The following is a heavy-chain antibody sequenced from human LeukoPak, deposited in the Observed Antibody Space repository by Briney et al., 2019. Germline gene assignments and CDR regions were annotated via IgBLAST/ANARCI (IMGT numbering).Heavy chain of an antibody. D-gene: IGHD4-17*01. CDR2: IYSGGST. J-gene: IGHJ1*01. Sequence: QTGGSLRLSCAASGFTVSSNYMSWVRQAPGKGLEWVSVIYSGGSTYYADSVKGRFTISRDNSKNTLYLQMNSLRAEDTAVYYCARDPGGDYGLYFQHWGQGTLVTVSS. CDR1: GFTVSSNY. V-gene: IGHV3-66*01. CDR3: ARDPGGDYGLYFQH.